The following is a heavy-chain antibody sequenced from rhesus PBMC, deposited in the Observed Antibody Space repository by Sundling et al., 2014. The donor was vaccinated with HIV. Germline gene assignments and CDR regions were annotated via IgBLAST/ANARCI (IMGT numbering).Heavy chain of an antibody. J-gene: IGHJ4*01. V-gene: IGHV4-147*01. D-gene: IGHD1-1-1*01. Sequence: QVQLQESGPGLVNPSETLSLTCTVSGASISTYWWSWIRQPPGKGLEWIGRIYGSSGSTSYNPSLKSRVTISKDTSKNQFSLKLSFVTAADTAVYYCARDSYYWGQGVLVTVSS. CDR2: IYGSSGST. CDR3: ARDSYY. CDR1: GASISTYW.